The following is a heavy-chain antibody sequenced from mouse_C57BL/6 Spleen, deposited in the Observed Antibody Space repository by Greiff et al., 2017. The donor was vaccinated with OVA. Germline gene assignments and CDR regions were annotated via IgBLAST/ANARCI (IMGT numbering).Heavy chain of an antibody. CDR1: GYTFTDYY. D-gene: IGHD2-4*01. CDR3: ARGIYYDYGGVFDY. V-gene: IGHV1-26*01. Sequence: EVQLQQSGPELVKPGASVKISCKASGYTFTDYYMNWVKQSHGKSLEWIGDINPNNGGTRYNQKFKGKATLTVDKSSSTAYMELRSLTSEDSAVYYCARGIYYDYGGVFDYWGQGTTLTVSS. J-gene: IGHJ2*01. CDR2: INPNNGGT.